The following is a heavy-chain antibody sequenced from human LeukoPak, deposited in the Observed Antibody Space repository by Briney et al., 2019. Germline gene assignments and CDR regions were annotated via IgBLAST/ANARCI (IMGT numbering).Heavy chain of an antibody. D-gene: IGHD4-17*01. CDR2: TRNKANSYTT. V-gene: IGHV3-72*01. Sequence: GGSLRLSCAACGFTFSDHYMDWVRQAPGKGLEWVGRTRNKANSYTTEYAASVKGRFTISRDDSKNSLYLQMNSLKTEDTAVYYCARVSFFRYGDYLYYYYYYYMDVWGKGTTVTVSS. CDR3: ARVSFFRYGDYLYYYYYYYMDV. J-gene: IGHJ6*03. CDR1: GFTFSDHY.